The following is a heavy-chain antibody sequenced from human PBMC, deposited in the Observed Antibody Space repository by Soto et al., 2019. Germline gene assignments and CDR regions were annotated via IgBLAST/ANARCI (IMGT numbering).Heavy chain of an antibody. CDR1: GGTFSSYA. V-gene: IGHV1-69*12. CDR3: ATPPVGFLEWNNMDV. Sequence: QVQLVQSGAEVKKPGSSVKVSCKASGGTFSSYAISWVRQAPGQGLEWMGGIIPIFGTANYAQKFQGRVTIXXDXSXXTAYMELSSLRSEDTAVYYCATPPVGFLEWNNMDVWGQGTTVTVSS. D-gene: IGHD3-3*01. J-gene: IGHJ6*02. CDR2: IIPIFGTA.